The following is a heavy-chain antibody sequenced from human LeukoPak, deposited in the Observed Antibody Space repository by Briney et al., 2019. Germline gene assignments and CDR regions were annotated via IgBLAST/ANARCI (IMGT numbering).Heavy chain of an antibody. J-gene: IGHJ6*02. CDR1: GYTFTSYG. D-gene: IGHD1-7*01. Sequence: ASEKVSCKASGYTFTSYGISWVRQAPGQGLEWMGWISAYNGNTDYAQKVQGRVTMTTDTSTSTAYMELRSLRSDDTAVYYCARHGRWELTYYYYYGMDVWGQGTTVTVSS. V-gene: IGHV1-18*01. CDR3: ARHGRWELTYYYYYGMDV. CDR2: ISAYNGNT.